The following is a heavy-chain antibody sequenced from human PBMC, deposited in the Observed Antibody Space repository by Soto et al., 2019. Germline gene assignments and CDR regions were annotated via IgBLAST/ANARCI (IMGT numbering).Heavy chain of an antibody. CDR2: IYPYDSDT. CDR3: ARHSGARGWTSEYFLH. D-gene: IGHD6-19*01. J-gene: IGHJ1*01. Sequence: PGESLKISCQTSGYIFSNYWIGWVRQKAGKGLEWVGLIYPYDSDTRYSPSFRGQVTISADKSTSTVYLHWTSLKASDTAVYFCARHSGARGWTSEYFLHWGQGTQVTVSS. CDR1: GYIFSNYW. V-gene: IGHV5-51*01.